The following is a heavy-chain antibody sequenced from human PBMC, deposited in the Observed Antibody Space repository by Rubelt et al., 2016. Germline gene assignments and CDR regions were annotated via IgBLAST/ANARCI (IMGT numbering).Heavy chain of an antibody. CDR3: ARHGRPSDI. J-gene: IGHJ3*02. V-gene: IGHV4-39*01. Sequence: QVQLQQWGAGLLKPSETLSLTCAVSGGSISSSSYYWGWIRQPPGKGLEWIGSIYYSGSTYYNPSLKSRVTISVDTSNNQCSLSLGSVTAASTAVYYCARHGRPSDIWGQGTMVTVSS. CDR1: GGSISSSSYY. CDR2: IYYSGST. D-gene: IGHD6-6*01.